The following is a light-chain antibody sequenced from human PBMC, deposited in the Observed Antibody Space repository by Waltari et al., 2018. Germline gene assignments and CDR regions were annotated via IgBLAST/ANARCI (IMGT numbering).Light chain of an antibody. Sequence: DIVMSQSPDSLAVSLGGWATLHFNSSQSVLYSSNHKNYLPWYQQKPGQPPKLLIYWASTRESGVPDRFSGSGSGTDFTLAISSLQAEDVAVYYCQQYYSTPHTFGGGTKVEIK. CDR3: QQYYSTPHT. CDR2: WAS. CDR1: QSVLYSSNHKNY. V-gene: IGKV4-1*01. J-gene: IGKJ4*01.